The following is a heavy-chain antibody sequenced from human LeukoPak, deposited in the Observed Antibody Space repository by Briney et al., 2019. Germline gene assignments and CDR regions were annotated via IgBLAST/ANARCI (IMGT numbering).Heavy chain of an antibody. J-gene: IGHJ4*02. CDR1: GYTFTSYD. D-gene: IGHD2-15*01. CDR3: ARAGGYCGRISCPYYFDY. CDR2: MNPNSGNT. Sequence: ASVKVSCKASGYTFTSYDINWVRQATGQGREWMGWMNPNSGNTGYAQKFQGRVTMTRNTSISTAYMELRSLRSEDTAVYYCARAGGYCGRISCPYYFDYWGQGSLVAVSS. V-gene: IGHV1-8*01.